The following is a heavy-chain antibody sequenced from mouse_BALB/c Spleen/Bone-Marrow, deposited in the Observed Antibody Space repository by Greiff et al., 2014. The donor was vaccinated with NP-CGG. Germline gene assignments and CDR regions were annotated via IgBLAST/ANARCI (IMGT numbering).Heavy chain of an antibody. CDR2: IPPGSGTT. CDR1: GYTFTSYW. CDR3: ARGSYYYGSSSPWFAY. J-gene: IGHJ3*01. V-gene: IGHV1S41*01. D-gene: IGHD1-1*01. Sequence: DLVKPGASVKLSCKASGYTFTSYWTNWIKQRPGQGLEWIGRIPPGSGTTYYNEMFKGKATLTVDTSSTKAYIQLSSLSSEDSAVYFCARGSYYYGSSSPWFAYWGQGTLVTVSA.